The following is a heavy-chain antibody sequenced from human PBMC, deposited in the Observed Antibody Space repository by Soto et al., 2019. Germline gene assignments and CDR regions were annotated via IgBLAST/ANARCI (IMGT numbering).Heavy chain of an antibody. D-gene: IGHD3-9*01. CDR3: ARDVMDYDILTGRDY. CDR1: GFTFSSYS. V-gene: IGHV3-21*01. J-gene: IGHJ4*02. CDR2: ISSSSSYI. Sequence: GGSLRLSCAASGFTFSSYSMNWVRQAPGKGLEWVSSISSSSSYIYYADSVKGRFTISRDNAKNSLYLQMNSLRAEDTAVYYCARDVMDYDILTGRDYWGQGTLVTVSS.